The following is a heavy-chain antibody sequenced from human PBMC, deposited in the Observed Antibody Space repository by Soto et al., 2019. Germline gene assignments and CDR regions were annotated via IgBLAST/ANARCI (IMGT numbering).Heavy chain of an antibody. J-gene: IGHJ4*02. Sequence: GGSLRLSCAASGFTFSSYGMHWVRQAPGKGLEWVAVISYDGSNKYYADSVKGRFTISRDNSKNTLYLQMNSLRAEDTAVYYCAKDLMYYYDSSGYYYETESFDYWGQGTLVTVSS. CDR1: GFTFSSYG. V-gene: IGHV3-30*18. CDR2: ISYDGSNK. CDR3: AKDLMYYYDSSGYYYETESFDY. D-gene: IGHD3-22*01.